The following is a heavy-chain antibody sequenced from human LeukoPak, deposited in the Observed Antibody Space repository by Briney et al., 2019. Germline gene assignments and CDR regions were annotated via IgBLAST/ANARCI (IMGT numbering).Heavy chain of an antibody. CDR2: IYYSGST. V-gene: IGHV4-59*01. CDR3: ATFRTPSAYYGMDV. Sequence: SETLSLTCTVSGGSISSYYWSWIRQPPGKGLEWIGHIYYSGSTNYNPSLESRVTISVDTSKNQFSLKLSSVTAADTAVYYCATFRTPSAYYGMDVWGQGTTVTVSS. CDR1: GGSISSYY. J-gene: IGHJ6*02.